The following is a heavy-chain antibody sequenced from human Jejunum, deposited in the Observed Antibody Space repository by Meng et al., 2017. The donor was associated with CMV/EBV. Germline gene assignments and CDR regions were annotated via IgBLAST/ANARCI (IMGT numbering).Heavy chain of an antibody. CDR3: AREGTLSFSLDS. CDR2: ISYNGGSA. J-gene: IGHJ4*02. D-gene: IGHD3-10*01. Sequence: SCGGSGFTFSNYPMHWVRQAPGKGLEWVAYISYNGGSAYHADSVKGRFTISRDNSKNTLYLQMNRLRDDDTAVYYCAREGTLSFSLDSWGQGTLVTVSS. CDR1: GFTFSNYP. V-gene: IGHV3-30*04.